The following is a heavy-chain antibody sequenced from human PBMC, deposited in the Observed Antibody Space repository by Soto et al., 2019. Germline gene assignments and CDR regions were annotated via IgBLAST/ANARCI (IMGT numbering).Heavy chain of an antibody. D-gene: IGHD1-1*01. CDR1: GFSFSSYG. CDR2: ISYDGSNE. CDR3: AKDRTGGYYYYGMDV. V-gene: IGHV3-30*18. Sequence: QVQLVESGGGVVQPGRSLRLSCAASGFSFSSYGMHWVRQAPGKGLEWVAVISYDGSNEYYADSVKGRFTISRDNSKNTVYLQMNSLRAEDTGVYYCAKDRTGGYYYYGMDVWGQGTTVTVSS. J-gene: IGHJ6*02.